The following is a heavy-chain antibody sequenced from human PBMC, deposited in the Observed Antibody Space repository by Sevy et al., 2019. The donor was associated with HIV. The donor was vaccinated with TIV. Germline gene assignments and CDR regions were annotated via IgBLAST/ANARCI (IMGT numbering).Heavy chain of an antibody. CDR1: GFTFINHG. J-gene: IGHJ4*02. D-gene: IGHD3-9*01. CDR2: ISNDGSNK. V-gene: IGHV3-30*18. CDR3: AKDHPRDGFHFDGKY. Sequence: GGSLRLSCATFGFTFINHGMHWVRQAPGKGLEWVAVISNDGSNKFYADSVKGRFIISRDNSTNTLYLEMNSLRPEDTARYYCAKDHPRDGFHFDGKYWGQGTLVTVSS.